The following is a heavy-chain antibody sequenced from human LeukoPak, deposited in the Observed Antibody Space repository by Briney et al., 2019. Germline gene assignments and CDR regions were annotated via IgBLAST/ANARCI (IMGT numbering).Heavy chain of an antibody. CDR1: GYSFTGHF. V-gene: IGHV1-2*02. Sequence: ASVKVSCKASGYSFTGHFIYWVRQAPGQGLEWMGWINPNSGTTNYAQKFRGRFTMTRDTSISTADMDLSRLTSDDTAVYYCARDRSGSYGAFDYWGQGTLVTVSS. D-gene: IGHD1-26*01. CDR2: INPNSGTT. CDR3: ARDRSGSYGAFDY. J-gene: IGHJ4*02.